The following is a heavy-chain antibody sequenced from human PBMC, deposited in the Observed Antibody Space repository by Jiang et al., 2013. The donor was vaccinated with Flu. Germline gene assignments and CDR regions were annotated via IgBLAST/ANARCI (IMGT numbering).Heavy chain of an antibody. V-gene: IGHV1-18*01. CDR1: GYTFTSYG. CDR2: ISAYNGNT. Sequence: SGYTFTSYGISWVRQAPGQGLGWMGWISAYNGNTNYAQKLQGRVTMTTDTSTSTAYMELRSLRSDDTAVYYCARATITIFGVVIMDWFDPWGQGTLVTVSS. D-gene: IGHD3-3*01. J-gene: IGHJ5*02. CDR3: ARATITIFGVVIMDWFDP.